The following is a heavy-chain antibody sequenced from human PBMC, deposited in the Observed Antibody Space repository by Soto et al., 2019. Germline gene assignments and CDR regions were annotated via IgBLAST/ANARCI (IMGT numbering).Heavy chain of an antibody. CDR2: IYYSGST. CDR3: ARHAVVVVPAARYWFDP. D-gene: IGHD2-2*01. J-gene: IGHJ5*02. Sequence: PSETLSLTCTVSGGSISSYYLSWIRQPPGKGLEWIGYIYYSGSTNYNPSLKSRVTISVDTSKNQFSLKLSSVTAADTAVYYCARHAVVVVPAARYWFDPWGQGTLVTVSS. V-gene: IGHV4-59*08. CDR1: GGSISSYY.